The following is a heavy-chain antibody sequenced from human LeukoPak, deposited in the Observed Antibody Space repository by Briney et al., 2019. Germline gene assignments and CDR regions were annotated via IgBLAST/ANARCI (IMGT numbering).Heavy chain of an antibody. D-gene: IGHD3-10*01. CDR1: GFTFSSYG. CDR2: IRYDGSNK. CDR3: ANIGGYGSGSYPFDY. Sequence: PGGSLRLSCAASGFTFSSYGMHWVRQAPGKGLEWVAFIRYDGSNKYYADSVKGRFTISRDNSKNTLYLQMNSLRAEDTAVYYCANIGGYGSGSYPFDYWGQGTLVTVSS. V-gene: IGHV3-30*02. J-gene: IGHJ4*02.